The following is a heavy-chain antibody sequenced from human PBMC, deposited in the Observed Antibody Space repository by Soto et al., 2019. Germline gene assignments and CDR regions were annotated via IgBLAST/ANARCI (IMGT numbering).Heavy chain of an antibody. V-gene: IGHV4-34*01. D-gene: IGHD3-3*01. CDR1: GGSFSGYY. J-gene: IGHJ4*02. Sequence: QVQLQQWGAGLLKPSETLSLTCAVYGGSFSGYYWSWIRQPPGKGLEWIGEINHSGSTNYNPSLKSRVTISVGASKIQFSLKLSSVTAADTAVYYCARGRFYDFWSGYYTVVSYFDYWGQGTLVTVSS. CDR2: INHSGST. CDR3: ARGRFYDFWSGYYTVVSYFDY.